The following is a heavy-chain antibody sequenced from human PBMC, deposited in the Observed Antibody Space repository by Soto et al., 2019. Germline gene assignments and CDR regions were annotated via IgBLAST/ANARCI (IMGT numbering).Heavy chain of an antibody. CDR3: AGDGDYGDYAGY. Sequence: QVQLVQSGAEVKKPGSSVKVSCKASGGTFSSYTISWVRQAPAQGLEGMGRIIPILGIANYVQKFQGRVTITTDNTTSTAYMELRSLRSEDTAVYSYAGDGDYGDYAGYSGQASLVIVSS. D-gene: IGHD4-17*01. V-gene: IGHV1-69*08. J-gene: IGHJ4*02. CDR1: GGTFSSYT. CDR2: IIPILGIA.